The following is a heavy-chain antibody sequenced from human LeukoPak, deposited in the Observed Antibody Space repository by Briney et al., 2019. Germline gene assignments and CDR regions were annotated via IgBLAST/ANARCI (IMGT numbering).Heavy chain of an antibody. CDR1: GGSISSSSYY. Sequence: SETLSLTCTVSGGSISSSSYYWGWIRQPPGKGLEWIGSIYYSGSTYYNPSLKSRVTISVDTSKNQFSLKLSSVTAADTAVYYCARGIGSSYGYYDWFDPWGQGTLVTVSS. J-gene: IGHJ5*02. CDR2: IYYSGST. V-gene: IGHV4-39*07. D-gene: IGHD2-2*03. CDR3: ARGIGSSYGYYDWFDP.